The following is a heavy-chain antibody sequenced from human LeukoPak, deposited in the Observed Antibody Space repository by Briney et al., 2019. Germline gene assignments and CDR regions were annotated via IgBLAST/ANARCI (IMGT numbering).Heavy chain of an antibody. D-gene: IGHD6-13*01. CDR3: ARDSVSRRIAASGIDAFDI. J-gene: IGHJ3*02. CDR2: ISSSSSYI. V-gene: IGHV3-21*01. Sequence: GGSLRLSCAASGFTFSSYTMNWVRQAPGKGLEWVSSISSSSSYIHYADSVKGRFTISRDNAKNSLYLQMNSLRAEDTAVYYCARDSVSRRIAASGIDAFDIWGQGTMVTVSS. CDR1: GFTFSSYT.